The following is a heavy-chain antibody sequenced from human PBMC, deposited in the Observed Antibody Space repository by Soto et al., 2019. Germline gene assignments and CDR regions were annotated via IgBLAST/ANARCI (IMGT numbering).Heavy chain of an antibody. J-gene: IGHJ4*02. CDR2: ISGYNGKT. D-gene: IGHD6-13*01. V-gene: IGHV1-18*01. Sequence: QVQLVQSGAEVKSPGASMKVSCKTSGYTFITYGISWVRQAPGQGLEWMGWISGYNGKTKYPQNFQGRVTLTTDTSTSTAYMELMSLTPDDTAVYYCVRDRVAPTDIPFDYWGQGTLVTVSS. CDR3: VRDRVAPTDIPFDY. CDR1: GYTFITYG.